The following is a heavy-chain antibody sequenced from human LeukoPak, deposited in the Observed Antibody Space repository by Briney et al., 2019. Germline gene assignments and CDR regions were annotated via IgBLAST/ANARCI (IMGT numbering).Heavy chain of an antibody. CDR2: ISSGGGGNT. Sequence: GGSLRLSCAASGFTLSSFAMSWVRQAPGKGLEWVSAISSGGGGNTYYADSVRGRFTISRDNSKNTLYLQMDSLRAEDTALYYCAKAGMTYWYFDLWGRGTLVTVSS. CDR1: GFTLSSFA. CDR3: AKAGMTYWYFDL. J-gene: IGHJ2*01. V-gene: IGHV3-23*01.